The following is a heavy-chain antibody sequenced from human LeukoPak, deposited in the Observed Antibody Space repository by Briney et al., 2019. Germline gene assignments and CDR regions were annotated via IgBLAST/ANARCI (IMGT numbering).Heavy chain of an antibody. J-gene: IGHJ4*02. Sequence: GASVKVSCTASGYTFTSYYMHWVRQAPGQGLEWMGIINPSGGSTSYAQKFQGRVTMTRDTSTSTVYMELSSLRSEDTAVYYCARASRPTYYYGSGSYPFDYWGQGTLVTVSS. D-gene: IGHD3-10*01. CDR1: GYTFTSYY. CDR3: ARASRPTYYYGSGSYPFDY. V-gene: IGHV1-46*01. CDR2: INPSGGST.